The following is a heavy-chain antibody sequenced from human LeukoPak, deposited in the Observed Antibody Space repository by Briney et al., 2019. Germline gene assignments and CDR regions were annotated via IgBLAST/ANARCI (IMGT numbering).Heavy chain of an antibody. J-gene: IGHJ5*02. CDR3: ARVNQNLFDP. V-gene: IGHV3-74*01. Sequence: GGSLRLSCAASGFTFSSYWMHWVRQAPGKGLVWVSRINSDGSNTRHADAVKGRFTISRDNAKNSLYLQMNSLRAEDTAVYYCARVNQNLFDPRGQGTLVTVSS. CDR1: GFTFSSYW. D-gene: IGHD1-14*01. CDR2: INSDGSNT.